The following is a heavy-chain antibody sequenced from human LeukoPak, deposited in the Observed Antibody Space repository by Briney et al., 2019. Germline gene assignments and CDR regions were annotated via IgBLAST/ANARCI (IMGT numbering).Heavy chain of an antibody. J-gene: IGHJ4*02. V-gene: IGHV4-59*01. D-gene: IGHD3-9*01. Sequence: SETLSLTCTVSGGSISSYYWSWIRQPLGRGLEWIGYIYYSGSTNYNPSLKSRVTISVDTSKNQFSLKLSSVTAADTAVYYCARSHDILTGYDYWGQGTLVTVSS. CDR1: GGSISSYY. CDR3: ARSHDILTGYDY. CDR2: IYYSGST.